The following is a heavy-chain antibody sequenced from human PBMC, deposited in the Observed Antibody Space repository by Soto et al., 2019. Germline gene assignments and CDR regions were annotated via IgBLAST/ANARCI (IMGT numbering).Heavy chain of an antibody. CDR1: GFTFSSYA. D-gene: IGHD2-15*01. CDR3: AKDMVVATIYPREYYFDY. J-gene: IGHJ4*02. Sequence: EVQLLESGGGLVQPGGSLRLSCAASGFTFSSYAMSWVRQAPGKGLEWVSGISGNGGNTYYTDSVKVRFTVSRDYSKQTMFWHMNSLRAENTAVYYCAKDMVVATIYPREYYFDYSGEGILVTV. V-gene: IGHV3-23*01. CDR2: ISGNGGNT.